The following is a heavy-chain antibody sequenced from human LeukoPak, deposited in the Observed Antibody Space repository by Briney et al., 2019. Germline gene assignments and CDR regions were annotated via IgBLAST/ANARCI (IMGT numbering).Heavy chain of an antibody. D-gene: IGHD3-10*01. J-gene: IGHJ4*02. CDR2: ISGNGGST. CDR3: ARTPRGVPIDY. V-gene: IGHV3-23*01. CDR1: GLTFSSYA. Sequence: PGRCLRLSWAVSGLTFSSYAMSWVRQAPGKGLEWVSAISGNGGSTYYADSVKGRFTISRDNSKNTLYLEMKSLRAEDTAVYYCARTPRGVPIDYWGQGTLVTVSS.